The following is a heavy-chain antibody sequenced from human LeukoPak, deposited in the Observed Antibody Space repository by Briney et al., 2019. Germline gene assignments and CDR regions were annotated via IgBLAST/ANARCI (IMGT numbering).Heavy chain of an antibody. J-gene: IGHJ4*02. CDR3: AKRSKLSCSSTSCPLDY. V-gene: IGHV3-53*01. CDR1: GFTVSSNY. CDR2: IYSGGST. Sequence: PGGSLRLSCAASGFTVSSNYMSWVRQAPGKGLEWVSVIYSGGSTYYADSVKGRFAVSRDNSKNTLYLQMSSLRAEDTAVYYCAKRSKLSCSSTSCPLDYWGQGTLVTVSS. D-gene: IGHD2-2*01.